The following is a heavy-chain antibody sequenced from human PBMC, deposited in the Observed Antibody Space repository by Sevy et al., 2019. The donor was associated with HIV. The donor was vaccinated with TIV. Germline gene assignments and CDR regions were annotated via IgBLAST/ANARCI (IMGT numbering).Heavy chain of an antibody. CDR2: ISWDGGST. CDR3: AKGSIVATQKDYYYYYGMDV. V-gene: IGHV3-43*01. J-gene: IGHJ6*02. CDR1: GFTFDDYT. D-gene: IGHD5-12*01. Sequence: GGSLRLSCAASGFTFDDYTMHWVRQAPGKGLEWVSLISWDGGSTYYADSVKGRFTISRDNSKNSLYQQMNSLRTKDNALYYCAKGSIVATQKDYYYYYGMDVRGQGTTVTVSS.